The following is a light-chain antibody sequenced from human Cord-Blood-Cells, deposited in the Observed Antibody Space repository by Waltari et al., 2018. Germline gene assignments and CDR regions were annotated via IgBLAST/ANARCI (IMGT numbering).Light chain of an antibody. CDR2: EGS. Sequence: QSPLTQPASVSGSPGQSITISCTGTSSDVGSYNLVPWYQQHPGKAPKLMIYEGSKRPSGVSIRFSGSKSGKTASLTIFGLQAEGEADYYCCSYAGSSTVVFCGGTKLT. J-gene: IGLJ2*01. V-gene: IGLV2-23*01. CDR1: SSDVGSYNL. CDR3: CSYAGSSTVV.